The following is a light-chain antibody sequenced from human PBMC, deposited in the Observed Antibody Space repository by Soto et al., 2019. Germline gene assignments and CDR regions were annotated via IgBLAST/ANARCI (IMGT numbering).Light chain of an antibody. J-gene: IGLJ3*02. CDR2: DTH. CDR3: QSYDNKLSGSEV. V-gene: IGLV1-40*01. CDR1: NSNIGAGYD. Sequence: SVVTQPPSVSGAPGQRVSISCTGTNSNIGAGYDVHWYQQLPGAAPRLLIFDTHDRPSGVPDRVSGSKSGTSATLAITGLQAEDEADYFGQSYDNKLSGSEVFGGGTQLTVL.